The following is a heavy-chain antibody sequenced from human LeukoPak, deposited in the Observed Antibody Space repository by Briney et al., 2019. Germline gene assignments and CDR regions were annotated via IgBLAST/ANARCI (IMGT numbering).Heavy chain of an antibody. J-gene: IGHJ4*02. Sequence: TGGSLRLSCAASGFTVSSNYMSWVRQAPGKGLEWVSVIYSGGSTYYADSVKGRFTISRDNSKNTLYLQMNSLGAEDTAVYYCARELLTYDFWSGYGYWGQGTLVTVSS. D-gene: IGHD3-3*01. CDR3: ARELLTYDFWSGYGY. V-gene: IGHV3-66*02. CDR2: IYSGGST. CDR1: GFTVSSNY.